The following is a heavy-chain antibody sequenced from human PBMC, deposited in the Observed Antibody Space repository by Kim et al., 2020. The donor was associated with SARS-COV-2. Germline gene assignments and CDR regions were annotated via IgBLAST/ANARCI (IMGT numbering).Heavy chain of an antibody. CDR3: ARRGSGYGVDV. D-gene: IGHD6-19*01. V-gene: IGHV1-3*01. J-gene: IGHJ6*02. Sequence: ASVKVSCKASGYTFTTYAIHWVRQAPGQGLEWMGWINAGAGDTSHSQKFKDRVTITRDTFASTVYMELSDLRSEDTAVYYCARRGSGYGVDVWCQGTRGT. CDR2: INAGAGDT. CDR1: GYTFTTYA.